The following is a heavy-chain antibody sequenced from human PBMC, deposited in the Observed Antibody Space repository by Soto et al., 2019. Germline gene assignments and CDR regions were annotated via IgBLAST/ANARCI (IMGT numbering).Heavy chain of an antibody. V-gene: IGHV4-39*01. CDR1: GGSISSSSYY. J-gene: IGHJ4*02. CDR2: IYYSGST. D-gene: IGHD5-18*01. Sequence: SETLSLTCTVPGGSISSSSYYWGWILQPPGKGLEWIGSIYYSGSTYYNPSLKSRVTISVDTSKNQFSLKLSSVTAADTAEYYCTRVDTPMVMGPGFAYWGQGTLVTVSS. CDR3: TRVDTPMVMGPGFAY.